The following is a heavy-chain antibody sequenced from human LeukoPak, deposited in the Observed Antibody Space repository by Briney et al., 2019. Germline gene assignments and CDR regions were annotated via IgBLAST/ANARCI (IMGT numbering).Heavy chain of an antibody. CDR2: INPNSGDT. CDR3: ARERKGYYGSDV. Sequence: ASVKVSCKASGYTFTAYYVHWVRQAPGQGFEWMGWINPNSGDTNYAQKFQGRVTLTRDTSISTAYMELSRLRSDDTAVFYCARERKGYYGSDVWGQGTTVTVSS. J-gene: IGHJ6*02. D-gene: IGHD1-14*01. CDR1: GYTFTAYY. V-gene: IGHV1-2*02.